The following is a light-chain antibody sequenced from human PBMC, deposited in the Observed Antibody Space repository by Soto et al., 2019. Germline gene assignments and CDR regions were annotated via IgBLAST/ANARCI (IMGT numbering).Light chain of an antibody. CDR3: QHHGGSIT. V-gene: IGKV3-20*01. CDR2: GAS. Sequence: EIVLTQSPGTLSLSPGERATLSCRASQSVSSNSLAWYLQKPGQAPRLLIYGASNRATGIADRFSGSGSGADFTLTISRLEPEAFAVYFCQHHGGSITFGQGTRLDIK. J-gene: IGKJ5*01. CDR1: QSVSSNS.